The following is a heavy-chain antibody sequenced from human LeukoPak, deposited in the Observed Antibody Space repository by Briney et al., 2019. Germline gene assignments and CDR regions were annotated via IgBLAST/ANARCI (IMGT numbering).Heavy chain of an antibody. V-gene: IGHV4-59*01. CDR2: IYYSGST. CDR1: GGSISSYY. CDR3: ARGGLVLSPKGYFDC. J-gene: IGHJ4*02. Sequence: SETLSLTCTVSGGSISSYYWSWIRQPPGKGLEWIGYIYYSGSTNYNPSLKSRVTISVDTSKNQFSLKLSSVTAADTAVYYCARGGLVLSPKGYFDCWGQGTLVTVSS. D-gene: IGHD3-16*02.